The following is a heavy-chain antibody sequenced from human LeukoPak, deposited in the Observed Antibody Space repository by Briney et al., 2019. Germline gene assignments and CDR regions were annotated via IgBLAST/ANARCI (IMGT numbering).Heavy chain of an antibody. J-gene: IGHJ2*01. D-gene: IGHD4-17*01. Sequence: WASVKVSCKASGYTFTSYAMHWVRQAPGQRLEWMGWINAGNGNTKYSQKFQGRVTITRDTSASTAYMELSSLRSEDTAVYYCARDLYGDYNYWYFDLWGRGTLVTVSS. CDR1: GYTFTSYA. V-gene: IGHV1-3*01. CDR3: ARDLYGDYNYWYFDL. CDR2: INAGNGNT.